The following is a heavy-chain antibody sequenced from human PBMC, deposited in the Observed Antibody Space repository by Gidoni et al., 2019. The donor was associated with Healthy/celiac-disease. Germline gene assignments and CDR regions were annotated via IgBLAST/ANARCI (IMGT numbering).Heavy chain of an antibody. D-gene: IGHD3-22*01. CDR2: IKSKTDGGTT. CDR3: TTDPTFMVVVITSWDYYYGMDV. Sequence: EVQLVESGGGLVKPGGSLRLSCPASGFTFSNAWMGWVRQAPGKGLEWVGRIKSKTDGGTTDYAAPVKGRFTISRDDSKNTLYLQMNSLKTEDTAVYYCTTDPTFMVVVITSWDYYYGMDVWGQGTTVTVSS. CDR1: GFTFSNAW. V-gene: IGHV3-15*01. J-gene: IGHJ6*02.